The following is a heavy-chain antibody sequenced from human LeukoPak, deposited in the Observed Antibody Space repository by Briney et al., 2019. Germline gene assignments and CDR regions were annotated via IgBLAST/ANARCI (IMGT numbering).Heavy chain of an antibody. Sequence: SETLSLTCAVYGGSFSGYYWSWIRQPPGKGLEWIGEINHSGSTNYNPCLKSRVTISVDKSKNQFSLKLSSVTAADTAVYYCARKGSLYDFWSGYYNQYDYVWGSYQNWGQGTLVTVSS. CDR2: INHSGST. J-gene: IGHJ4*02. CDR1: GGSFSGYY. V-gene: IGHV4-34*01. D-gene: IGHD3-16*02. CDR3: ARKGSLYDFWSGYYNQYDYVWGSYQN.